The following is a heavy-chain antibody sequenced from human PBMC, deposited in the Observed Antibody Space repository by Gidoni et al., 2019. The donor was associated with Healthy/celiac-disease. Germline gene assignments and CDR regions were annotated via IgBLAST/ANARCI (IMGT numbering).Heavy chain of an antibody. CDR1: GFTFSSYW. Sequence: EVQLVESVGGLVQPGGSLRLSCAASGFTFSSYWMSLVRQDPGKGLEWVANIKQDGSEKYYVDSVKGRFTISRDNAKNSLYLQMNSLRAEDTAVYYCARDYQVGSKYYYYYGMDVWGQGTTVTVSS. V-gene: IGHV3-7*01. D-gene: IGHD4-4*01. CDR3: ARDYQVGSKYYYYYGMDV. CDR2: IKQDGSEK. J-gene: IGHJ6*02.